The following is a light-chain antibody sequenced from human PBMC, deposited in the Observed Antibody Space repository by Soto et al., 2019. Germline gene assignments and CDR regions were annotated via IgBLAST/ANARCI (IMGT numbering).Light chain of an antibody. Sequence: QSALTQPRSVSGSPGQSVTISCTGTSSDVGNYNYVSWFQQHPGKAPKLMIYDVTKRPSGVPDRFSGSKSGNTASLTISGLQAEDEADYYCRSFAGSYTFAVFGTAPNVTVL. CDR1: SSDVGNYNY. CDR2: DVT. V-gene: IGLV2-11*01. CDR3: RSFAGSYTFAV. J-gene: IGLJ1*01.